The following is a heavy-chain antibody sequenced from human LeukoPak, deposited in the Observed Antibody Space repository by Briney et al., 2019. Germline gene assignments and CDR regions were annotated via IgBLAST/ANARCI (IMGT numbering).Heavy chain of an antibody. Sequence: PSETLSLTCTVSGGSVSSGSYYWGWIRQPPGKGLEWIGNIYYSGSTYYNPSLKSRVTISVDTSKNQFSLKLSSVTAADTAVYYCARAGDSSGPWGDAFDIWGQGTMVTVSS. V-gene: IGHV4-39*07. D-gene: IGHD3-22*01. CDR3: ARAGDSSGPWGDAFDI. J-gene: IGHJ3*02. CDR1: GGSVSSGSYY. CDR2: IYYSGST.